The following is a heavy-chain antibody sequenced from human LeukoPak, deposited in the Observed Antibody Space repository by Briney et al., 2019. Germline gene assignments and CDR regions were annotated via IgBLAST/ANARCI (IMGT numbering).Heavy chain of an antibody. CDR2: TGYRSKWYN. CDR1: GDSVSSNSAA. Sequence: SQTLSLTCAISGDSVSSNSAAWNWIRQSPSRGLEWLGRTGYRSKWYNDYAVSVKSRVTINPDTSKNQFSLQLNSVTPRDTAGYLLARDRATGTTGFEHWGQGILVTVSS. D-gene: IGHD1-1*01. V-gene: IGHV6-1*01. CDR3: ARDRATGTTGFEH. J-gene: IGHJ4*02.